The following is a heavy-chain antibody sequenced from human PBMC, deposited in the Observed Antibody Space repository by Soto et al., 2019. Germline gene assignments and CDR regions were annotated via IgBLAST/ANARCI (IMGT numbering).Heavy chain of an antibody. CDR2: IWFDGSKQ. Sequence: VQLVESGGGVVQPGRSLRLSCAASGFSFSSYGIHWVRQAPGKGLQWVVVIWFDGSKQYYADSVKGRFTVSIYNSNNTQNDQTNRRGDENTAVYYSAGELLYCSGSRDVHYYGMDVWGQGTTVTVSS. CDR1: GFSFSSYG. CDR3: AGELLYCSGSRDVHYYGMDV. J-gene: IGHJ6*02. D-gene: IGHD3-10*01. V-gene: IGHV3-33*01.